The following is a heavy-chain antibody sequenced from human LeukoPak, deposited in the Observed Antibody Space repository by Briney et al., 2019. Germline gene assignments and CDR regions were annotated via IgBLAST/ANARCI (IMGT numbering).Heavy chain of an antibody. CDR1: GGSISSYY. CDR3: AGFYDFWSGSPTEAFDI. CDR2: IYYSGST. V-gene: IGHV4-59*01. Sequence: SETLSLTCTVSGGSISSYYWSWIRQPPGKGLEWIGYIYYSGSTNYNPSLKSRVTISVDTSKNQFSLKLSSVTAADTAVYYCAGFYDFWSGSPTEAFDIWGQGQWSPSLQ. J-gene: IGHJ3*02. D-gene: IGHD3-3*01.